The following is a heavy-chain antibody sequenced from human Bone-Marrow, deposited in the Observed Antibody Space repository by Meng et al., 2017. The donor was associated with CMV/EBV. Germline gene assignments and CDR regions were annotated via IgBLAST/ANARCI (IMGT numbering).Heavy chain of an antibody. D-gene: IGHD1-26*01. Sequence: GESLKITCAASGFTFDDYGMTWVRQAPGKGLEWVAFIRYDGSNKYYADSVKGRFTISRDNSKNTLYLQMNSLRAEDTAVYYCAKDRAVGATKTSYFDYWGQGTLVTVSS. J-gene: IGHJ4*02. CDR2: IRYDGSNK. CDR1: GFTFDDYG. CDR3: AKDRAVGATKTSYFDY. V-gene: IGHV3-30*02.